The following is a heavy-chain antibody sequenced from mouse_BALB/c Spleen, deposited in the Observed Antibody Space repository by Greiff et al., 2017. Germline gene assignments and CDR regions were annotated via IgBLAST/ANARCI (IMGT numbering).Heavy chain of an antibody. CDR3: ARETTVAPFDY. CDR2: INPYNGDT. Sequence: EVQLQQSGPELVKPGASVKISCKASGYSFTGYFMNWVMQSHGKSLEWIGRINPYNGDTFYNQKFKGKATLTVDKSSSTAHMELRSLASEDSAVYYGARETTVAPFDYWGQGTTLTVSS. V-gene: IGHV1-20*02. J-gene: IGHJ2*01. CDR1: GYSFTGYF. D-gene: IGHD1-1*01.